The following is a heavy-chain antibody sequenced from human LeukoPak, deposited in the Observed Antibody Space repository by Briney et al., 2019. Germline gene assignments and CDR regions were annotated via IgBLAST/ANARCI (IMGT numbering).Heavy chain of an antibody. CDR3: ARGPSTVLRFLEPSGGFDY. CDR1: GFSFSNHG. D-gene: IGHD3-3*01. J-gene: IGHJ4*02. V-gene: IGHV3-30*02. Sequence: GGSLRLSCAASGFSFSNHGIHWVRQAPGKGLEWVSLIWYDGSNKYYADSVKGRFTISRDNSKNTLYLQMNSLRAEDTAVYYCARGPSTVLRFLEPSGGFDYWGQGTLVTVSS. CDR2: IWYDGSNK.